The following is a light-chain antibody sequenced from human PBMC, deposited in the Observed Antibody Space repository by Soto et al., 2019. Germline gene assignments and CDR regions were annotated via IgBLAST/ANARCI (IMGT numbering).Light chain of an antibody. CDR2: AAS. Sequence: DIQMTQSPSSLSASVGDRVTITCRASQGISYFLAWYQQKPGKVPKLLIYAASVLQSGVPSRFSGSGSGTDFTLTISSLQPEDVATYYCQKYNSAPRTFGPGTIVDIK. CDR1: QGISYF. J-gene: IGKJ3*01. V-gene: IGKV1-27*01. CDR3: QKYNSAPRT.